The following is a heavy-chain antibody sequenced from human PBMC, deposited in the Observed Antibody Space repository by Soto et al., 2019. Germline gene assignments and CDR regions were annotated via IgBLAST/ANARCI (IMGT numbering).Heavy chain of an antibody. CDR1: GSTFSNYW. J-gene: IGHJ6*04. Sequence: GGSLRLSCAASGSTFSNYWMSWVRQAPGKGLEWVANIKGDGSETYYLDSVKGQFIVSRDNAKNSLFLQLNSLRAEDTAVYYCTRDEDIVVVPPHIWGKGTTVTVSS. CDR3: TRDEDIVVVPPHI. CDR2: IKGDGSET. D-gene: IGHD2-2*01. V-gene: IGHV3-7*01.